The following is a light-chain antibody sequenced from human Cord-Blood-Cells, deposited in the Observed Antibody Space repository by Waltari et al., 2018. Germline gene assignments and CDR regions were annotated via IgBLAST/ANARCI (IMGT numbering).Light chain of an antibody. J-gene: IGLJ2*01. CDR3: QAWDSSTAV. V-gene: IGLV3-1*01. CDR2: HDS. Sequence: SYELTQPPSVSVSPGQTASITCSGDKLGDKYACWCQQKPGQSPVLFIYHDSKRPSGIPERFSGSNSGNTATLTISGTQAMDEADYYCQAWDSSTAVFGGGTKLTVL. CDR1: KLGDKY.